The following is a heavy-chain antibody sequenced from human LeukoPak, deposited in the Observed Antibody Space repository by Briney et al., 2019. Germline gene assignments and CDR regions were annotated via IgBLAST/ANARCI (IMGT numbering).Heavy chain of an antibody. Sequence: SETLPLTCTVSGGSISSYYWSWIRQPPGKGLEWIGYIYHSGSTYYNPSLKSRVTISVDRSKNQFSLKLSSVTAADTAVYYCARDRRYAAFDIWGQGTMVTVSS. CDR2: IYHSGST. CDR3: ARDRRYAAFDI. J-gene: IGHJ3*02. V-gene: IGHV4-59*12. CDR1: GGSISSYY. D-gene: IGHD5-18*01.